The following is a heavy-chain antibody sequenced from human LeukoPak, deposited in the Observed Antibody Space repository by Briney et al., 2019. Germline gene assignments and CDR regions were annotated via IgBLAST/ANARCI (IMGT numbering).Heavy chain of an antibody. J-gene: IGHJ4*02. CDR3: ATNSSGWYEFDY. CDR1: GFTFSSYG. Sequence: GGSLRLSCAASGFTFSSYGMHWVRQAPGKGLEWVAVIWYDGSNKYYADSVKGRFTISRDNSKNTLYLQMNSLRAEDTAVYYCATNSSGWYEFDYWGQGTLVTVSP. D-gene: IGHD6-19*01. CDR2: IWYDGSNK. V-gene: IGHV3-33*01.